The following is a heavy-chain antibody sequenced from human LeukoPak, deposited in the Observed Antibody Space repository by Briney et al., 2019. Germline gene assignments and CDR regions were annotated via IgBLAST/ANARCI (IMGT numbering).Heavy chain of an antibody. CDR3: ARPLTTSGWYFDL. D-gene: IGHD1-14*01. Sequence: ASVKVFCKASGYTFTGFYIHWVRQAPGQGLEWMGWINPNSGGTNYAQKFQDRVTMTRDTSISTAYMELSSLRSDDTAIYYCARPLTTSGWYFDLWGRGTLVTVSS. J-gene: IGHJ2*01. CDR1: GYTFTGFY. CDR2: INPNSGGT. V-gene: IGHV1-2*02.